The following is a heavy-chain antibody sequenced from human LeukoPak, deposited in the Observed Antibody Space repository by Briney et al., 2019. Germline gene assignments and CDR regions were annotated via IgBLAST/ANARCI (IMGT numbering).Heavy chain of an antibody. CDR3: AKALGFMVRGVPVDY. Sequence: GGSLRLSCAASGLTFSSYAMSWVRQAPGKGLEWVSAISGSGGSTYYADSVKGRFTISRDNSKNTLYLQMNSLRVEDTAVYYCAKALGFMVRGVPVDYWGQGTLVTVSS. V-gene: IGHV3-23*01. D-gene: IGHD3-10*01. J-gene: IGHJ4*02. CDR2: ISGSGGST. CDR1: GLTFSSYA.